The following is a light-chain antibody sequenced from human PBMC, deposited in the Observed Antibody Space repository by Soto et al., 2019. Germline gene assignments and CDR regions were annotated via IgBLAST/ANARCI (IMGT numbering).Light chain of an antibody. CDR2: DAS. J-gene: IGKJ1*01. CDR1: QSVNNY. V-gene: IGKV3-11*01. CDR3: QQYNNWPRT. Sequence: EIVLTQSPATLSLSPGERATLSCRASQSVNNYLGWYQQKPGQAPRLLIYDASNRATGIPARFSGSGSGTDFTLTISSLEPEDFAVYYCQQYNNWPRTFGQGTKVDIK.